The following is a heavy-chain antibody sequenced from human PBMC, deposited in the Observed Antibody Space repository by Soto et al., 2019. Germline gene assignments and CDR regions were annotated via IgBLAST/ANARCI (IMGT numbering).Heavy chain of an antibody. Sequence: QVTLKESGPELVKPTETLTLTCTVSGFSLSDADVGVAWIRQPPGKALEWLAHILSNDEEVFSSSLRTRLTISKDTSRSQVVLTMSNMEPVDTATYYCARIRGYCSGGSCYFYYFAMDVWGQGTTVTVS. CDR2: ILSNDEE. J-gene: IGHJ6*02. CDR3: ARIRGYCSGGSCYFYYFAMDV. CDR1: GFSLSDADVG. V-gene: IGHV2-26*01. D-gene: IGHD2-15*01.